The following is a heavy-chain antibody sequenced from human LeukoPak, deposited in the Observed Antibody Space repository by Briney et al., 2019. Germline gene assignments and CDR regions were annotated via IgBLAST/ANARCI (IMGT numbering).Heavy chain of an antibody. CDR3: ARDSPDYDSSGYWKGYFDY. D-gene: IGHD3-22*01. CDR1: GYTSTSYY. CDR2: INPSGGST. V-gene: IGHV1-46*01. J-gene: IGHJ4*02. Sequence: GASVKVSCKASGYTSTSYYMHWVRQAPGQGLEWMGIINPSGGSTSYAQKFQGRVTMTRDTSTSTVYMELSSLRSEDTAVYYCARDSPDYDSSGYWKGYFDYWGQGTLVTVSS.